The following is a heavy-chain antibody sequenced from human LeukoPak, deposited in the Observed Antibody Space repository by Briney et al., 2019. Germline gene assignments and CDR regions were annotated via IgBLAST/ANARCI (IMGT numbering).Heavy chain of an antibody. J-gene: IGHJ4*02. V-gene: IGHV4-4*07. CDR1: GGYISSYY. Sequence: SETLSLTCTVSGGYISSYYWSWIRQPAGKGLEWIGRIYTSGSTNYNPSLKSRVTMSVDTSKNQFSLKLSSVTAADTAVYYCARGPFSSSWYYFDYWGQGTLVTVSS. CDR3: ARGPFSSSWYYFDY. D-gene: IGHD6-13*01. CDR2: IYTSGST.